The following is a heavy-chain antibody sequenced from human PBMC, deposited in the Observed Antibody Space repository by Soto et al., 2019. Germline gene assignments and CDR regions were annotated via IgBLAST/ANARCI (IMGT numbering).Heavy chain of an antibody. Sequence: QVQLQQWGAGLLKPSETLSLTCAVYGGSFSGYYWSWIRQPPGKGLEWIGEINHSGSTNYNPSLKSRVRISVDTSRNLFSLQLSSVTAADTAVYYCARGPVTTVVTHFDYWGQGTLVTVSS. CDR3: ARGPVTTVVTHFDY. CDR1: GGSFSGYY. D-gene: IGHD4-17*01. J-gene: IGHJ4*02. CDR2: INHSGST. V-gene: IGHV4-34*01.